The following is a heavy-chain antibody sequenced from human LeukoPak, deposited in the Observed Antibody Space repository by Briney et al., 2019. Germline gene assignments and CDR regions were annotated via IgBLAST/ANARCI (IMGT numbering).Heavy chain of an antibody. CDR3: AKVPLGSGYYFDY. J-gene: IGHJ4*02. D-gene: IGHD3-10*01. V-gene: IGHV3-30*18. Sequence: PGMSLRLSCAASGFPFSSYGMHWVRQAPGKGLEWVAVISYDGSNKYYADSVKGRFTISRDNSKNTLYLQMNSLRAEDTAVYYCAKVPLGSGYYFDYWGQGTLVTVSS. CDR2: ISYDGSNK. CDR1: GFPFSSYG.